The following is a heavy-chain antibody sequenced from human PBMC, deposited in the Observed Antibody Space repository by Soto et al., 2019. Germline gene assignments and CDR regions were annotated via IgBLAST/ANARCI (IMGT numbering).Heavy chain of an antibody. CDR2: IYYSGST. D-gene: IGHD2-21*02. Sequence: SETLSLTCTVSGGSVSSGSYYWSWIRQPPGKGLEWIGYIYYSGSTNYKPSLKSRVTISVDTSKNQFSLKLSSVTAADTAVYYCARHEAYCGGDCYPEYFQHWGQGTLVTVSS. CDR3: ARHEAYCGGDCYPEYFQH. V-gene: IGHV4-61*01. CDR1: GGSVSSGSYY. J-gene: IGHJ1*01.